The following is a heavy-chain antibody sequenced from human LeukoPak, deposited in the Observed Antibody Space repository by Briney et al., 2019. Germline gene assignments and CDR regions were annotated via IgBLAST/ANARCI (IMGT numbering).Heavy chain of an antibody. J-gene: IGHJ5*02. CDR2: MNPNSGNT. D-gene: IGHD3-9*01. CDR3: ASGLRYFA. CDR1: GYTFTSYG. Sequence: ASVKVSCKASGYTFTSYGISWVRQATGQGLEWMGWMNPNSGNTGYAQKFQGRVTITADESTSTAYMELSSLRSEDTAVYYCASGLRYFAWGQGTLVTVSS. V-gene: IGHV1-8*03.